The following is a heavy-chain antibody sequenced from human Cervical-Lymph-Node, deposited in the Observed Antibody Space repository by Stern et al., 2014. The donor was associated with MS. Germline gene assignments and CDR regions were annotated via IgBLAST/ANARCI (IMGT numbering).Heavy chain of an antibody. J-gene: IGHJ4*02. CDR1: GFSLATSGMC. CDR3: ARIRDDFSNYYFDS. CDR2: IDWDDDK. V-gene: IGHV2-70*13. D-gene: IGHD4-11*01. Sequence: QITLKESGPALVKPTQTLTLTCTFSGFSLATSGMCVSWIRQPPGKALEWLALIDWDDDKFYNTSLKTRLTISKDASKNQVVLTMTNVDPMDTATYFCARIRDDFSNYYFDSWGQGTLVTVSS.